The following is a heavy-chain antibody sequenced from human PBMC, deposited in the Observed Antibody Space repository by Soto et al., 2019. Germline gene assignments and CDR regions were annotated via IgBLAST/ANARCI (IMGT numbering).Heavy chain of an antibody. Sequence: EVQLVESGGGLVKPGWSLTLSCAASGFTFKRAWMNWVRQAPGKGLEWVGRIKSGIDGEGIDYAAPVKGRFTISRDDSRNTPSLQTNTRKSENTAIYYCSTGLVTYESRFDYWGPRTLVTVSS. J-gene: IGHJ4*02. D-gene: IGHD3-16*01. CDR2: IKSGIDGEGI. V-gene: IGHV3-15*07. CDR1: GFTFKRAW. CDR3: STGLVTYESRFDY.